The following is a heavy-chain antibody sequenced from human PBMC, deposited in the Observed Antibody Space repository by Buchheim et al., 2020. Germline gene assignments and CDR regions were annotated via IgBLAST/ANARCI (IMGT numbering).Heavy chain of an antibody. CDR2: IKQDGSEK. CDR1: GFTFSSYW. J-gene: IGHJ1*01. V-gene: IGHV3-7*04. D-gene: IGHD3-3*01. Sequence: EVQLVESGGGLVQPGGSLRLSCAASGFTFSSYWMSWVRQAPGKGLEWVANIKQDGSEKYYVDSVKGRFTISRDNAKNSLYLQMNSLRAEDTAVYYCARGPYYDFWSGYDEYFQHWGQGTL. CDR3: ARGPYYDFWSGYDEYFQH.